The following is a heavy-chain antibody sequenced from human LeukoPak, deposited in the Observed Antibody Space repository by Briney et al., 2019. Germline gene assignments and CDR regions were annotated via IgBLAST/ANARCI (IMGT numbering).Heavy chain of an antibody. CDR3: ARAGGYGLIDY. Sequence: SETLSLTCTVSGVSISSYYWSWIRQPPGKGLEWIGSIYHSGTTYSGSTYYNPSLQSRVTTSLDTSKNQFSLKVGSMTAADTAVYYCARAGGYGLIDYWGQGTMVTVSS. J-gene: IGHJ4*02. D-gene: IGHD5-18*01. CDR2: IYHSGTTYSGST. CDR1: GVSISSYY. V-gene: IGHV4-59*12.